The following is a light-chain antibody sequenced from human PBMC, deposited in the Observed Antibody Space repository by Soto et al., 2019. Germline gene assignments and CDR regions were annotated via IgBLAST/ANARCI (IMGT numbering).Light chain of an antibody. CDR1: QSISSY. CDR3: LQQNSYPWT. V-gene: IGKV1-17*01. Sequence: DIQMTQSPSSLSASVGDRVTITCRASQSISSYLNWYQHKPGKAPKLLIYAASSLQSGVPSRFSGSGSGTEFTLTISSLQPEDFATYYCLQQNSYPWTFGQGTKVDIK. CDR2: AAS. J-gene: IGKJ1*01.